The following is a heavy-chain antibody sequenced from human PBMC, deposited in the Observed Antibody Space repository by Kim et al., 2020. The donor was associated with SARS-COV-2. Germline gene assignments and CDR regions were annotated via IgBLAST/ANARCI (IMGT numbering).Heavy chain of an antibody. CDR2: ISYDGSNK. D-gene: IGHD6-19*01. CDR1: GFTFSSYG. CDR3: AGGAGADY. V-gene: IGHV3-30*03. J-gene: IGHJ4*02. Sequence: GGSLRLSCAASGFTFSSYGMHWVRQAPGKGLEWVAVISYDGSNKYYADSVKGRFTISRDNSKNTLYLQMNSLRAEDTAVYYCAGGAGADYWGQGTLVTVSS.